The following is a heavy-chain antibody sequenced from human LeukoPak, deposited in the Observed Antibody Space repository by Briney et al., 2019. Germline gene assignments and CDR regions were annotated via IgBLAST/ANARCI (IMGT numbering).Heavy chain of an antibody. CDR3: TGTYYGSGSYADFDY. D-gene: IGHD3-10*01. V-gene: IGHV3-73*01. Sequence: GGSLRLSCAASGFTFSGSALHWVRQASGKGLEWVGRIRSTANGYATAYAASVKGRFTVSRDDSKNTAYLQMDSLKTEDTAVYYCTGTYYGSGSYADFDYWGQGTLVTVSS. J-gene: IGHJ4*02. CDR1: GFTFSGSA. CDR2: IRSTANGYAT.